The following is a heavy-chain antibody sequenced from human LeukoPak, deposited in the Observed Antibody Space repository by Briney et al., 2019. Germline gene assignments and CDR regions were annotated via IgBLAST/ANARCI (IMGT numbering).Heavy chain of an antibody. CDR1: GGTFSSYA. D-gene: IGHD6-19*01. J-gene: IGHJ4*02. CDR3: ARDPSSGWFDY. Sequence: SVTVSCKASGGTFSSYAISWVRQAPGQGLEWMGRIIPIFGTANYAQKFQGRVTITTDESTSTAYMELSSLRPEDTAVYYCARDPSSGWFDYWGQGTLVTVSS. V-gene: IGHV1-69*05. CDR2: IIPIFGTA.